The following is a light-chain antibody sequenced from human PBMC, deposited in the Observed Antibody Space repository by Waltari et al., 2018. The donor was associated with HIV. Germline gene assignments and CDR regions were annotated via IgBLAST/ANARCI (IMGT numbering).Light chain of an antibody. V-gene: IGKV4-1*01. CDR2: WAS. Sequence: DIVMTQSPDSLTVSLGERATINCKSSRSVLYSSDNKNYLVWYQQKSGQSPKVVISWASTRESGVPDRFSGGGSGTDFTLTISSLQAEDVALYYCQQYFKTPYTFGQGTKVEI. J-gene: IGKJ2*01. CDR1: RSVLYSSDNKNY. CDR3: QQYFKTPYT.